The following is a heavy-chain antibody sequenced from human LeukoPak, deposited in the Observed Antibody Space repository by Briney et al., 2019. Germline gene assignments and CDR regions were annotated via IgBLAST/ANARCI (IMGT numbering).Heavy chain of an antibody. CDR3: AKVGSSSQASPLY. Sequence: GGSLRLSCAASGFTFSSYWMHWVRQAPGKGLVWVSRISSDGSNTRYADSVKGRFTISRDNAKNTLYLQMNSLRAEDTAVYYCAKVGSSSQASPLYWGQGTLVTVSS. D-gene: IGHD6-13*01. V-gene: IGHV3-74*01. CDR2: ISSDGSNT. CDR1: GFTFSSYW. J-gene: IGHJ4*02.